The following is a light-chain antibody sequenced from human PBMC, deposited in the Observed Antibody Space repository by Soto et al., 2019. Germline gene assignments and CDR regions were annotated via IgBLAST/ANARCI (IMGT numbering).Light chain of an antibody. CDR2: GPS. V-gene: IGKV3-15*01. CDR3: QQYANWPKT. CDR1: QYITSTY. Sequence: VLTQSPDTLSLSPWETATLSCRASQYITSTYLAWYQQKPGQAPRLVIYGPSTRATGIPARFSGSGSETEFTLTISSLQSEDLAVYYCQQYANWPKTFGQGTKVDIK. J-gene: IGKJ1*01.